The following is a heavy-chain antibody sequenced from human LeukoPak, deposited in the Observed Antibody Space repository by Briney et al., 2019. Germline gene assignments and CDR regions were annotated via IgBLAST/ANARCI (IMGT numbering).Heavy chain of an antibody. Sequence: PGGSLRLSCAASGSTFRNFAMHWVRQAPGKGLQWVAVIFNDGSNVQYVDSVKGRFTISRDNSKNALYLQMNSLRAEDTALYYCAKGGYGAGTYFKLEALDFWGQGTMVTVSS. CDR3: AKGGYGAGTYFKLEALDF. CDR2: IFNDGSNV. J-gene: IGHJ3*01. D-gene: IGHD3-10*01. V-gene: IGHV3-30*18. CDR1: GSTFRNFA.